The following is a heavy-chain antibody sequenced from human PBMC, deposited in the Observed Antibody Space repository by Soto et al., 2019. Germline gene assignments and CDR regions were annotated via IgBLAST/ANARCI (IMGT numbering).Heavy chain of an antibody. CDR2: IYYSGST. J-gene: IGHJ5*02. Sequence: SETLSLTCTGSGGSISSYYWSWIRQPPGKGLEWIGYIYYSGSTNYNPSLKSRVTISVDTSKNQFSLKLSSVTAADTAVYYCATGYCSSTSCYVSNNWFDPWGQGTLVTVSS. D-gene: IGHD2-2*01. CDR3: ATGYCSSTSCYVSNNWFDP. CDR1: GGSISSYY. V-gene: IGHV4-59*12.